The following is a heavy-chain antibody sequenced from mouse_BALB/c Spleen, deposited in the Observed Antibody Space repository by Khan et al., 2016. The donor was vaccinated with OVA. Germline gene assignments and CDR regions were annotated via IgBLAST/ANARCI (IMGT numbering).Heavy chain of an antibody. CDR1: GYSFTSDYV. V-gene: IGHV3-2*02. CDR3: AGVYGGDFDY. D-gene: IGHD1-1*01. Sequence: EVKLLESGPGLVKPSQSLSLTCTVTGYSFTSDYVWNWIRQLPENKLEWMGFISYSGNTNYNPSLKSRISITRDTSKNQFFLQLNSVTTEDTATYYCAGVYGGDFDYWGQGTTVTVSS. CDR2: ISYSGNT. J-gene: IGHJ2*01.